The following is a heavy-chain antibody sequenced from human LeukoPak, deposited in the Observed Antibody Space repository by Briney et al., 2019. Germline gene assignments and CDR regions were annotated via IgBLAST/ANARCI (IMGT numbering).Heavy chain of an antibody. CDR3: ARDVKYYDILTGYYTEYYFDY. J-gene: IGHJ4*02. Sequence: SETLSLTCTVSGGSISSSSYYWSWIRQPAGKGLEWIGRIYTSGSTNYNPSLKSRVTISVDTSKNQFSLKLSSVTAADTAVYYCARDVKYYDILTGYYTEYYFDYWGQGTLVTVSS. D-gene: IGHD3-9*01. CDR2: IYTSGST. V-gene: IGHV4-61*02. CDR1: GGSISSSSYY.